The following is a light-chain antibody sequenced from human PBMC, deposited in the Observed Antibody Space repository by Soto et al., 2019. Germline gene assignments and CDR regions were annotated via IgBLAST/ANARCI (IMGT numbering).Light chain of an antibody. CDR1: SSDVGSYNL. V-gene: IGLV2-23*02. CDR2: EVS. J-gene: IGLJ2*01. CDR3: CSCAGGSTL. Sequence: QSALTQPASVSGSPGQSITISCTGTSSDVGSYNLVSWYQQHPGKAPKLMIYEVSKRPSGVSNRFSGSKSGNSASLTISGLQAEDEADYYCCSCAGGSTLFGGGTKLTVL.